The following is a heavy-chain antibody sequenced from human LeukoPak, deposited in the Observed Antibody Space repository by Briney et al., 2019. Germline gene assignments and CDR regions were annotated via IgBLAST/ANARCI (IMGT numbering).Heavy chain of an antibody. V-gene: IGHV1-2*02. CDR1: GYTFTGYY. CDR3: ARGPVGPEWLVWDFDY. Sequence: ASEKVSCKASGYTFTGYYMHWVRQAPGQGLEWMGWINPNSGGTDYAQKFQGRVTMTRDTSISTAYMELSRLRSDDTAVYYCARGPVGPEWLVWDFDYWGQGTLVTVSS. J-gene: IGHJ4*02. CDR2: INPNSGGT. D-gene: IGHD6-19*01.